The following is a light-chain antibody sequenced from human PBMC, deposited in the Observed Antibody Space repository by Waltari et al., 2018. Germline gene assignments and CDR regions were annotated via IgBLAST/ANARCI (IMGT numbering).Light chain of an antibody. CDR2: AAS. CDR1: QGISSY. CDR3: QHLNNYPLS. V-gene: IGKV1-9*01. J-gene: IGKJ4*01. Sequence: DIQLTQSPSFLSASVGDRVPIPCRASQGISSYLAWYQQKPGRAPKLLIYAASTLQSGVPSRFSGSGSGTEFTLAISSLQTEDFATYYCQHLNNYPLSFGGGTKVEIK.